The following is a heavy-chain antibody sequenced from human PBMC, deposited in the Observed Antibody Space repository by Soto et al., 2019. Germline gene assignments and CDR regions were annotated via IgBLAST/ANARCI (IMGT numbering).Heavy chain of an antibody. CDR1: GAPINSDY. Sequence: PSETLSLTCTVSGAPINSDYWSWIRQSPGKGLEWIGYIYHIGSTDYNPSLKSRVTISIDKSKNQFSLNLRSVTAADTAVYFCARSTYKSGFNWFDPWGQGTQVTVSS. CDR2: IYHIGST. CDR3: ARSTYKSGFNWFDP. V-gene: IGHV4-59*01. D-gene: IGHD5-12*01. J-gene: IGHJ5*02.